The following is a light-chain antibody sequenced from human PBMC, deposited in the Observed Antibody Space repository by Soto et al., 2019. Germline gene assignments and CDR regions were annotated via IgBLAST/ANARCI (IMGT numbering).Light chain of an antibody. J-gene: IGKJ2*01. CDR1: QSISSD. Sequence: EIMMTQSPDTLSVSPGERATVSCRASQSISSDFAWFQLKPGQAPRLLIYGASTSAPDVPDRFSGSVSGTEFTLTISSLQSEDFAVYYCQQYNNRPYTFGQVTKLEIK. CDR3: QQYNNRPYT. V-gene: IGKV3-15*01. CDR2: GAS.